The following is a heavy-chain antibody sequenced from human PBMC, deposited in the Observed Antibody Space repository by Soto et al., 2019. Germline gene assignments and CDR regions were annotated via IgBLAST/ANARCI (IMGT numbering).Heavy chain of an antibody. Sequence: ASVKVSCKASGYTFTSYGISWVRQAPGQGLEWMGWISAYNGNTNYAQKLQGRVTMTTDTSTSTAYMELRSLRSDDTAVYYCARSGEVRVWSRAGVSRMVAFDIWGQGTMVTVSS. CDR2: ISAYNGNT. V-gene: IGHV1-18*01. D-gene: IGHD3-10*01. J-gene: IGHJ3*02. CDR3: ARSGEVRVWSRAGVSRMVAFDI. CDR1: GYTFTSYG.